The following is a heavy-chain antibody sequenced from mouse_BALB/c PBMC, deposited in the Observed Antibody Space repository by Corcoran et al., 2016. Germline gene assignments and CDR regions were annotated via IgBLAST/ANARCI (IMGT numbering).Heavy chain of an antibody. Sequence: DVQLQESGPGLVKPSQSLSLTCSVTGYSITSGYYWNWIRQFPGNKLEWMGYISYDGSNNYNPSLKNRISITRDTSKNQFFLKLNSVTTEDTATYYCARDYSDWGQGTTLTVSS. CDR2: ISYDGSN. J-gene: IGHJ2*01. D-gene: IGHD1-1*01. CDR1: GYSITSGYY. CDR3: ARDYSD. V-gene: IGHV3-6*02.